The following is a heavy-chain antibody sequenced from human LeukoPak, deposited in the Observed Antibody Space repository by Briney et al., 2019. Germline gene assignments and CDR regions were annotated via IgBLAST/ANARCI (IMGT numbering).Heavy chain of an antibody. CDR2: IGTDGSST. Sequence: GGSLRLSCSASGFSFSSLRMHWVRQVPGEGLVWVSRIGTDGSSTTYADYVKGRFTISRDNAKNTLYLQMNSLRAEDTAVYYCARDKYGGNSNAFDIWGQGTLVTVSS. D-gene: IGHD4-23*01. V-gene: IGHV3-74*01. CDR3: ARDKYGGNSNAFDI. J-gene: IGHJ3*02. CDR1: GFSFSSLR.